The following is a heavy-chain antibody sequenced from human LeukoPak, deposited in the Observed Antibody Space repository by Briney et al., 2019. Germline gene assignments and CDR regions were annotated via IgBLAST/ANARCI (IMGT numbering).Heavy chain of an antibody. Sequence: PSETLSLTCAVYGGSFSGYYWSWIRQPPEKGLEWIGEINHSGSTNYNPSLKGRVTISINTSKNQFSLKLSSVTAADTAVYYCARLAALPDYWGQGTLVTVSS. J-gene: IGHJ4*02. V-gene: IGHV4-34*01. D-gene: IGHD6-6*01. CDR3: ARLAALPDY. CDR1: GGSFSGYY. CDR2: INHSGST.